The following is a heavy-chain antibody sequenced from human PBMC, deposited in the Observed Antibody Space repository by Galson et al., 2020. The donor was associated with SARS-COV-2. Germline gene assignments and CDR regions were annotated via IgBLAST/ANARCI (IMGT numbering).Heavy chain of an antibody. D-gene: IGHD3-10*01. V-gene: IGHV4-39*01. CDR3: ARQYYGSGSYYNRYFDF. CDR1: GDSISSNTYY. CDR2: IHDRGNT. J-gene: IGHJ4*02. Sequence: SETLSLTCTVSGDSISSNTYYWGWIRQPPGKGLEWIGSIHDRGNTFYNPSLKSRVTISVDTSKLHFSLKLSSVTAADTAVYYCARQYYGSGSYYNRYFDFWGLGTLVTVSS.